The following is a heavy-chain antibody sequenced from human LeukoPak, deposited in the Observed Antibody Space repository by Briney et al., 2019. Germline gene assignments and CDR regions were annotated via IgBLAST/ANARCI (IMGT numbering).Heavy chain of an antibody. CDR2: IYSGGST. V-gene: IGHV3-53*01. CDR3: AMSREDPVVVVPAAVDY. J-gene: IGHJ4*02. CDR1: GFTVSSNY. Sequence: PGGSLRLSCAASGFTVSSNYMSWDRQAPGKGLEWVSVIYSGGSTYYADSVKGRFTISRDNSKNTLYLQMNSLRAEDTAVYYCAMSREDPVVVVPAAVDYWGQGTLVTVSS. D-gene: IGHD2-2*01.